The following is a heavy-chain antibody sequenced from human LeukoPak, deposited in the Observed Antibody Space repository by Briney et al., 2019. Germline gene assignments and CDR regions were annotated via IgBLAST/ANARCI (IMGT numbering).Heavy chain of an antibody. D-gene: IGHD4-17*01. CDR3: AKARVGVTTDYFDY. Sequence: GGSLRLSCAASGFTFSSYGMHWVRQAPGKGLEWVAVISYDGSNKYYADSVKGRFTISRDNSKNTLYLQMNSLRAEDTAVYYCAKARVGVTTDYFDYWGQGTLVTVSS. J-gene: IGHJ4*02. CDR2: ISYDGSNK. CDR1: GFTFSSYG. V-gene: IGHV3-30*18.